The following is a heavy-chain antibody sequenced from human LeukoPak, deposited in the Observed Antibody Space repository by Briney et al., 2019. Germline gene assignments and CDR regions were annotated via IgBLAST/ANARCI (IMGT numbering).Heavy chain of an antibody. D-gene: IGHD3-10*01. J-gene: IGHJ4*02. Sequence: PSETLSLTCTVSGGSISSSSYYWGWIRQPPGKGLEWIGSIYYSGSTYYNPSLKSRVTISVDTSKNQFSLKLSSVTAADTAVYYCARAGTAGQSDYWGQGTLVTVSS. CDR2: IYYSGST. CDR3: ARAGTAGQSDY. CDR1: GGSISSSSYY. V-gene: IGHV4-39*07.